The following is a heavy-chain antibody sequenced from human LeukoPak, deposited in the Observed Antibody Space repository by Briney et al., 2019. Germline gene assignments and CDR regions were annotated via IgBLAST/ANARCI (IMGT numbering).Heavy chain of an antibody. V-gene: IGHV4-61*02. D-gene: IGHD5-18*01. CDR3: ARLTARGYSYWYFDL. J-gene: IGHJ2*01. Sequence: SQTLSLTCTVSGGSISSRSYCWSWIRQPAGKGLEWIGRIYTTGSTDYNPSLKSRLTMSVDTSRNQFSLNLISVTGADTALYYCARLTARGYSYWYFDLWGRGTLVTVSS. CDR2: IYTTGST. CDR1: GGSISSRSYC.